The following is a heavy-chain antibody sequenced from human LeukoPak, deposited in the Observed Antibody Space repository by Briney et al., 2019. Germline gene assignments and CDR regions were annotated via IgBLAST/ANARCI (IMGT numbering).Heavy chain of an antibody. CDR2: ISSSSSYI. CDR1: GFTFSSYS. D-gene: IGHD2-21*02. Sequence: PGGSLRLSCAASGFTFSSYSMNWVRQAPGKGLEWVSSISSSSSYIYYADSVKGRFTISRDNAKNSLYLQMNSLRAEDTAVYYCARDFRPGDRGYYYYGMDVWGQGTTVTVSS. J-gene: IGHJ6*02. CDR3: ARDFRPGDRGYYYYGMDV. V-gene: IGHV3-21*01.